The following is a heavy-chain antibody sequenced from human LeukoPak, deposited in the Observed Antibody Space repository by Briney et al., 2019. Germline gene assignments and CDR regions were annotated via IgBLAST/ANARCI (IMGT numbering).Heavy chain of an antibody. V-gene: IGHV4-61*08. D-gene: IGHD3-22*01. Sequence: SQTLSLTCNVSGASVNTRGFCLHWIRQPPGKGLEWIGYIYYSGSTNYNPSLKSRVTISVDTSKNQFSLKLSSVTAADTAVYYCARAPGVVGSGYYYFDYWGQGTLVTVSS. CDR1: GASVNTRGFC. J-gene: IGHJ4*02. CDR2: IYYSGST. CDR3: ARAPGVVGSGYYYFDY.